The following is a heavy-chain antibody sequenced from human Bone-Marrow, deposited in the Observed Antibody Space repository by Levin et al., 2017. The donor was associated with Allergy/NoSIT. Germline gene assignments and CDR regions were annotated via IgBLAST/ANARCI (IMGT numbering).Heavy chain of an antibody. V-gene: IGHV4-34*01. CDR1: GESFSGHF. D-gene: IGHD6-13*01. J-gene: IGHJ4*02. CDR3: ARIQQLAAPRDY. CDR2: INHSGST. Sequence: SQTLSLTCAVYGESFSGHFWTWFRQPPWKGLEWIGEINHSGSTTYNPSLKSRVTMSVDTSKNQFSLRLTSVTAADTAVYYCARIQQLAAPRDYWGQGTLVTVSS.